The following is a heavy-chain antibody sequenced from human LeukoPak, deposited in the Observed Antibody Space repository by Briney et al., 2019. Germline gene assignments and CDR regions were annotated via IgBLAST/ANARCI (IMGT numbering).Heavy chain of an antibody. Sequence: KPSETLSLTCTVSGDSINSSSYYWVWLRQPPGKGLEWVAPIHYTGSTYYNPSLKSRVTISVDTSKNQFSLKLSSVTAADKAMYYCARYWGPYDNSGAYFDYWGQGTLVTVSS. CDR3: ARYWGPYDNSGAYFDY. J-gene: IGHJ4*02. V-gene: IGHV4-39*01. CDR1: GDSINSSSYY. CDR2: IHYTGST. D-gene: IGHD3-22*01.